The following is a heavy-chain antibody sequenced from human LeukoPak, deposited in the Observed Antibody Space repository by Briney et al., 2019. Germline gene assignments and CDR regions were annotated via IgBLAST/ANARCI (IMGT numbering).Heavy chain of an antibody. CDR3: ARHETGPYFDY. CDR1: GYDSGVSFTSYW. J-gene: IGHJ4*02. D-gene: IGHD1-1*01. V-gene: IGHV5-51*01. Sequence: GESLKISCQGSGYDSGVSFTSYWIGWVRQMPGKGLECMGIIYPGDSDTRYSPSFQGQVTISADKSISTAYLQWSSLKASDTAIYYCARHETGPYFDYWGQGTLVTVSS. CDR2: IYPGDSDT.